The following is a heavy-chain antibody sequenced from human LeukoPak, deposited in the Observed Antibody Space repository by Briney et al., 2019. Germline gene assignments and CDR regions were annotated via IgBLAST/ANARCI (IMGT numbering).Heavy chain of an antibody. D-gene: IGHD3-22*01. J-gene: IGHJ4*02. CDR2: ISYDGSNK. Sequence: PGGSLRLSCAASGFTFSSYAMHWVRQAPGKGLEWVAVISYDGSNKYYADSVKGRFTISRDNSKNTLYLQMNSLRAEDTAVYYCAKQPPPDYYDSSGYYYYFDYWGQGTLVTVSS. CDR3: AKQPPPDYYDSSGYYYYFDY. V-gene: IGHV3-30*04. CDR1: GFTFSSYA.